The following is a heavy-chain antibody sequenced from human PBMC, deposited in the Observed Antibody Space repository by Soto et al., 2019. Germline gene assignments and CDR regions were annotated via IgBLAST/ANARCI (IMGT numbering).Heavy chain of an antibody. Sequence: QVQLVQSGGEEKKPGASVKVSCKASGYDFIGHGISWVRQARGQGLEWMGWINSYNGDTKYARKYQDRITLTKDKSTRTVYIDQTGMRSDDTAVYYCARDQWLKVPAVVGDKFDSWGQGTLVTVSS. J-gene: IGHJ5*01. CDR2: INSYNGDT. D-gene: IGHD6-19*01. CDR3: ARDQWLKVPAVVGDKFDS. V-gene: IGHV1-18*04. CDR1: GYDFIGHG.